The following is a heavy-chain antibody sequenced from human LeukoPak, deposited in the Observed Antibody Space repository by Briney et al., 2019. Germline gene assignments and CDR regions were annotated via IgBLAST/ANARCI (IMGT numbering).Heavy chain of an antibody. V-gene: IGHV3-7*01. CDR2: IKQDGSEK. J-gene: IGHJ4*02. CDR3: ARSGGKGTYYFDY. D-gene: IGHD2-15*01. Sequence: SGGSLRLSCAASGFTFSSYWMTWVRQAPGKGLEWVAKIKQDGSEKYYVDSVKGRFTISRDNSKNTLYLQMNSLRAEDTAVYYCARSGGKGTYYFDYWGQGTLVTVSS. CDR1: GFTFSSYW.